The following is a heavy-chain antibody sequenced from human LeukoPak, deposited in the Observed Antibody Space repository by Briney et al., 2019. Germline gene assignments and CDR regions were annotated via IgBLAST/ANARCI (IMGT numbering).Heavy chain of an antibody. V-gene: IGHV3-21*01. CDR2: ISSSSSYI. J-gene: IGHJ4*02. D-gene: IGHD3-10*01. Sequence: PGGSLRLSCAASGFTFSSYSMNWVRQAPGKGLEWVSSISSSSSYIYYADSVKGRFTISRDNAKNSLYLQMNSLRAEDTAVYYCARGGWFGELLTYFDYWGQGTLVTVSS. CDR3: ARGGWFGELLTYFDY. CDR1: GFTFSSYS.